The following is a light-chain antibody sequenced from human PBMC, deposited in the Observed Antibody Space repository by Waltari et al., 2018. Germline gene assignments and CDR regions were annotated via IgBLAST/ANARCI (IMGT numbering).Light chain of an antibody. CDR2: DAS. Sequence: EIVLTQSPATLSLSPGERATLSCWASQSVGSSLAWYQQKPGQAPRLLIYDASNRAAGIPARFSGRGSGTDFTLTVSSLEPEDFAVYYCQQRSNWPQWTFGQGTKVEF. CDR3: QQRSNWPQWT. CDR1: QSVGSS. J-gene: IGKJ1*01. V-gene: IGKV3-11*01.